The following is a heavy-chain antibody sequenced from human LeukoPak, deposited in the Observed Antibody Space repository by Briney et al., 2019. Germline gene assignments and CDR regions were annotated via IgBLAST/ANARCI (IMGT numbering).Heavy chain of an antibody. CDR2: IHCSGGT. V-gene: IGHV4-59*03. J-gene: IGHJ4*02. D-gene: IGHD5-18*01. Sequence: SETLSLTCTVSGGSISSYYWSWIRQPPGKGLEWIGFIHCSGGTNYNPSLKSRVTISVDTSKNQFSLNLSSVTAADTAVYYCAQGYRYGRFDYWGQGTLVTVSS. CDR3: AQGYRYGRFDY. CDR1: GGSISSYY.